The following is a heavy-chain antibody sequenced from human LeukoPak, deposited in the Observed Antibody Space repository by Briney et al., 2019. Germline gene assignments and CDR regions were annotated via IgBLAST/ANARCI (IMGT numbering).Heavy chain of an antibody. J-gene: IGHJ3*02. V-gene: IGHV3-23*01. CDR2: ISGSGGST. D-gene: IGHD5-18*01. CDR1: GFTFSSYG. CDR3: AREGGYQPAFDI. Sequence: GGSLRLSCAASGFTFSSYGMSWVRQAPGKGLEWVSAISGSGGSTYYADSVKGRFTISRDNSKNTLYLQMNSLRAEDTAVYYCAREGGYQPAFDIWGQGTMVTVSS.